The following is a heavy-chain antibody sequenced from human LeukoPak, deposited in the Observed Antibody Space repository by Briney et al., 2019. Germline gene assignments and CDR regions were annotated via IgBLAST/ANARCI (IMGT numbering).Heavy chain of an antibody. Sequence: GASVKVSCKASGYTFTGFYMHWVRQAPGQGLEWMGWINPHSADTGCAQKFLGRVTVTRDMSISTIYMELTRLTSDDTALYYCARWDGYSSSPDYWGQGTLVTVSS. V-gene: IGHV1-2*02. CDR2: INPHSADT. CDR3: ARWDGYSSSPDY. D-gene: IGHD6-13*01. J-gene: IGHJ4*02. CDR1: GYTFTGFY.